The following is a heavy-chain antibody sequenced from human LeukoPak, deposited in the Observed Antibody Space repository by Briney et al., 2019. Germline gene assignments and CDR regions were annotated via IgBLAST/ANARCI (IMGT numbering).Heavy chain of an antibody. D-gene: IGHD2-15*01. Sequence: PGGSLRLSCAASGFTFSSYSMNWVRQAPGKGLEWVSSISSSSSYIYYADSVKGRFTISRDNAKNSLYLQMNSLRAEDTAVYYCARTHCSGGSCYSSDYYYMDVWGKGTTVTVSS. CDR3: ARTHCSGGSCYSSDYYYMDV. J-gene: IGHJ6*03. CDR1: GFTFSSYS. V-gene: IGHV3-21*01. CDR2: ISSSSSYI.